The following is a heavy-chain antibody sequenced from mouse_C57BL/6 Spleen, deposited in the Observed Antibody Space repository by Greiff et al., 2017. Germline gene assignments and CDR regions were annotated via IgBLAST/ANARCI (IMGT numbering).Heavy chain of an antibody. D-gene: IGHD2-5*01. CDR2: IYPGDGDT. CDR3: ARSPSYYSNWDY. Sequence: VKLLESGPELVKPGASVKISCKASGYAFSSSWMNWVKQRPGKGLEWIGRIYPGDGDTNYNGKFKGKATLTADKSSSTAYMHLSSLTSEDSAVYFCARSPSYYSNWDYWGQGTTLTVSS. CDR1: GYAFSSSW. J-gene: IGHJ2*01. V-gene: IGHV1-82*01.